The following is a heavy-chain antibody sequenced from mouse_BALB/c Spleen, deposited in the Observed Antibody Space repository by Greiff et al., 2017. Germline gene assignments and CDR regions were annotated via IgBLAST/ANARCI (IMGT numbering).Heavy chain of an antibody. V-gene: IGHV5-4*02. CDR3: ARGGRFAY. Sequence: EVKLVESGGGLVKPGGSLKLSCAASGFTFSDYYMYWVRQTPEKRLEWVATISDGGSYTYYPDSVKGRFTISRDNAKNNLYLQMSSLKSEDTAMYYCARGGRFAYWGQGTLVTVSA. CDR1: GFTFSDYY. J-gene: IGHJ3*01. CDR2: ISDGGSYT.